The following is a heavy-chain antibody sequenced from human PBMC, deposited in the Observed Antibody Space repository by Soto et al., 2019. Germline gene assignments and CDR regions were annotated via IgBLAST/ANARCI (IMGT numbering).Heavy chain of an antibody. J-gene: IGHJ5*02. CDR3: AREGWDCSSTSCWGVWFDP. V-gene: IGHV4-31*03. Sequence: QVQLQESGPGLVKPSQTLSLTCTVSGGSISSGGYYWSWIRQHPGTGLEWVGYIYDSGSTDYNPSLQSRCTISVDTSQNQSSLKLSCVTAADTAVYYCAREGWDCSSTSCWGVWFDPWGQGTLVTVSS. CDR2: IYDSGST. CDR1: GGSISSGGYY. D-gene: IGHD2-2*01.